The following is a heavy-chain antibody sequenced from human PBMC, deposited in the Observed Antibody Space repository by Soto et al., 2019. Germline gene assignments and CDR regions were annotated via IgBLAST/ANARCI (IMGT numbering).Heavy chain of an antibody. CDR2: ISYSGST. J-gene: IGHJ6*02. CDR1: GGSFNTGDYF. V-gene: IGHV4-30-4*01. Sequence: PSETLSLTCTVSGGSFNTGDYFWSWIRQPPGKGLEWIGYISYSGSTYYNPALNSRVSLSVVRSKRQFSLNLASVTAANTAIYYCARNTIITGYAMDIWGPGTTVTVSS. D-gene: IGHD1-20*01. CDR3: ARNTIITGYAMDI.